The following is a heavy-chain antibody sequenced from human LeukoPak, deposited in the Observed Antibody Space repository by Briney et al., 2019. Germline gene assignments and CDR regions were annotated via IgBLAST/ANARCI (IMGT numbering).Heavy chain of an antibody. J-gene: IGHJ4*02. D-gene: IGHD3-9*01. V-gene: IGHV1-18*01. CDR2: ISAYNGNT. Sequence: ASVKVSCKVSGYTLTELSMHWVRQAPGQGLEWMGWISAYNGNTNYAQKLQGRVTMTTDTSTSTAYMELRSLRSDDTAVYYCARPYYDILTGYYFDYWGQGTLVTVSS. CDR1: GYTLTELS. CDR3: ARPYYDILTGYYFDY.